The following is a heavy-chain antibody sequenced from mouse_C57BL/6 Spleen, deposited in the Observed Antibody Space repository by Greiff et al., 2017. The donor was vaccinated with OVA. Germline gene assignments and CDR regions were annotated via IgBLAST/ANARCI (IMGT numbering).Heavy chain of an antibody. V-gene: IGHV1-53*01. J-gene: IGHJ3*01. D-gene: IGHD2-3*01. CDR2: INPCNGGT. Sequence: VQLQQPGTELVKPGASVKLSCKASGYTFTSYWMHWVKQRPGQGLEWIGHINPCNGGTIYNEKFKSKATLTVDKSSSTAYMQLRSLTSEDSAVYYCARDDRFAYWGQGTLVTVSA. CDR3: ARDDRFAY. CDR1: GYTFTSYW.